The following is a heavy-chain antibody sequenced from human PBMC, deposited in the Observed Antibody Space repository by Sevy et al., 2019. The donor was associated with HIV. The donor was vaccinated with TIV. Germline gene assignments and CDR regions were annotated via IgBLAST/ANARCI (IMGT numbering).Heavy chain of an antibody. V-gene: IGHV3-15*01. CDR3: ATAPGYYDSTPFDY. Sequence: GGSLRLSCAVSGFTFSNAWMNWVRQAPGTGLQWVGLIKSKIDGETTDYVAPVKGRFTISRDDSTNTLYLQMNSLKTEDTGVYYCATAPGYYDSTPFDYWGPGTLVTVSS. D-gene: IGHD3-22*01. J-gene: IGHJ4*02. CDR1: GFTFSNAW. CDR2: IKSKIDGETT.